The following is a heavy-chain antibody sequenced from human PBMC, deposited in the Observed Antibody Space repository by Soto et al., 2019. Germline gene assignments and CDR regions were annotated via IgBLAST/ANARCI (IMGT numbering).Heavy chain of an antibody. J-gene: IGHJ4*02. D-gene: IGHD2-8*01. CDR3: ASHRTFWPFDY. Sequence: GSMSGRSFYWGWMRQPPGKGLEWIASISYSDGSFYNSSLKSRLTISVDTSKNQFSLSLRSVTAADTAVYYCASHRTFWPFDYWGQGTVVTVSS. CDR1: GSMSGRSFY. CDR2: ISYSDGS. V-gene: IGHV4-39*01.